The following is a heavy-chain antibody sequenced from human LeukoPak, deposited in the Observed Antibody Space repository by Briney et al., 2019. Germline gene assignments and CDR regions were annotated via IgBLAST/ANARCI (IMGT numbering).Heavy chain of an antibody. V-gene: IGHV3-53*01. D-gene: IGHD6-13*01. Sequence: PGGSLRLSCAASGFTFSGSAMHWVRQAPGKGLEWVSVIYSGGTTYYADSVKGRFTISRDNSKNTLYLQMNSLRAEDTAVYYCAMGAAAYFEYWGQGTLVTVSS. CDR2: IYSGGTT. J-gene: IGHJ4*02. CDR1: GFTFSGSA. CDR3: AMGAAAYFEY.